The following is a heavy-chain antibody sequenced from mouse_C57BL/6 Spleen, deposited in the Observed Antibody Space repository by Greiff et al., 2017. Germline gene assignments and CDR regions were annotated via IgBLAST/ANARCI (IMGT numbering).Heavy chain of an antibody. V-gene: IGHV1-18*01. CDR1: GYTFTDYN. D-gene: IGHD2-1*01. J-gene: IGHJ4*01. CDR2: INPNNGGT. CDR3: ARRGYGKRAMDY. Sequence: EVKLVESGPELVKPGASVKIPCKASGYTFTDYNMDWVKQSHGKSLEWIGDINPNNGGTIYNQKFKGKATLTVDKSSSTAYMELRSLTSEDTAVYYCARRGYGKRAMDYWGQGTSVTVSS.